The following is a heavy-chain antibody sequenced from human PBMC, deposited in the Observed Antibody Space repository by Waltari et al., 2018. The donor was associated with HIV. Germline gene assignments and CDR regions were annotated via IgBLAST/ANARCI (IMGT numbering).Heavy chain of an antibody. D-gene: IGHD3-22*01. V-gene: IGHV3-30*18. CDR3: AKGYYRARYYDSSGYYYPLFDY. Sequence: QVQLVESGGGVVQPGRSLRLSCAASGFTFSSYGMHWVRQAPGKGLEWVAVISYDGSNKYYADSVKGRFTISRDNSKNTLYLQMNSLRAEDTAVYYCAKGYYRARYYDSSGYYYPLFDYWGQGTLVTVSS. CDR1: GFTFSSYG. J-gene: IGHJ4*02. CDR2: ISYDGSNK.